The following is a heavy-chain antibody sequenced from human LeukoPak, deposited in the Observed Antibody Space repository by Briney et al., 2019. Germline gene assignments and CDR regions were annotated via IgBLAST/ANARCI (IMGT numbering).Heavy chain of an antibody. V-gene: IGHV3-7*01. J-gene: IGHJ6*02. Sequence: GGSLRLSCAASGFTFSSYWMSWVRQAPGKGLEWVANIKQDGSEKYYVDSVKGRFTISRDNAKNSLYLQMNSLGAEDTAVYYCARYNYAYDFWSDSKYYYYYGMDVWGQGTTVTVSS. CDR3: ARYNYAYDFWSDSKYYYYYGMDV. D-gene: IGHD3-3*01. CDR2: IKQDGSEK. CDR1: GFTFSSYW.